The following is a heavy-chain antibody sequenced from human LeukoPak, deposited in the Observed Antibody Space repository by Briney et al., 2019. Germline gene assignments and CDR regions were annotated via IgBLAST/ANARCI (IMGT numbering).Heavy chain of an antibody. D-gene: IGHD1-7*01. V-gene: IGHV1-8*01. Sequence: AASVKVSCKASGYTFTSYDISWVRQATGQGLEWMGWMNPNSGNTGYAQKFQGRVTMTRDTSISTASMELSSLRSEDTAVYYCARPSRKYNWNYISWGQGTLVTVSS. CDR2: MNPNSGNT. CDR1: GYTFTSYD. CDR3: ARPSRKYNWNYIS. J-gene: IGHJ5*02.